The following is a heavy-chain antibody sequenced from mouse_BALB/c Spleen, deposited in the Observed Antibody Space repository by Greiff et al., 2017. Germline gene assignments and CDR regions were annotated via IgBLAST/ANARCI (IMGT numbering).Heavy chain of an antibody. CDR3: VRQTEGYFDY. J-gene: IGHJ2*01. CDR2: IRSKSNNYAT. Sequence: EVKLMESGGGLVQPKGSLKLSCAASGFTFNTYAMNWVRQAPGKGLEWVARIRSKSNNYATYYADSVKDRFTISRDDSQSMLYLQMNNLKTEDTAMYYCVRQTEGYFDYWGQGTTLTVSS. V-gene: IGHV10-1*02. CDR1: GFTFNTYA.